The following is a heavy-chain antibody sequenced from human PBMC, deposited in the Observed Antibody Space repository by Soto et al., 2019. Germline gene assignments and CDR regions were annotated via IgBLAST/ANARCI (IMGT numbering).Heavy chain of an antibody. Sequence: PGGSLRLSCAASGFTFSNAWINWVRQAPGKGLEWVGRIKSKTDGGTTDFAARVKGRFAISRDDSKDIVYLQMNSLKTEDTGIYYCPTDSYSTMIVARFDYWGHGTLVTVSP. J-gene: IGHJ4*01. CDR3: PTDSYSTMIVARFDY. V-gene: IGHV3-15*07. CDR2: IKSKTDGGTT. D-gene: IGHD3-22*01. CDR1: GFTFSNAW.